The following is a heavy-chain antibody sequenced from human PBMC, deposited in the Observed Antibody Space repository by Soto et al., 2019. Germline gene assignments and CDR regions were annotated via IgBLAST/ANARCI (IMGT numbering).Heavy chain of an antibody. CDR3: AGCDYSNYFTSYYYGMDV. CDR1: GGSISSGGYY. CDR2: IYDSGST. J-gene: IGHJ6*02. V-gene: IGHV4-31*03. Sequence: SETLSLTCTVSGGSISSGGYYWSWIRQHPGQGLEGIVYIYDSGSTYYNPSLKSRVTISVDTYKNQFSLKLSSVTAADTAVYYCAGCDYSNYFTSYYYGMDVWGQGTTVTVSS. D-gene: IGHD4-4*01.